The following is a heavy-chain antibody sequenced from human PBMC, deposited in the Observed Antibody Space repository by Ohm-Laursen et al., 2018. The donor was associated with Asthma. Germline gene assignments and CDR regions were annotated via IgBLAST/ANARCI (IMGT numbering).Heavy chain of an antibody. V-gene: IGHV4-59*12. CDR3: ARTYYDFWSGYPKGIDY. D-gene: IGHD3-3*01. Sequence: SETLSLTCTVSGGSISTYYWTWIRQPPGKGLAWIGYIYYTGSAKYNPSLKSRVTMSVDTSKKQFSLKLSSVTAADTAVYYCARTYYDFWSGYPKGIDYWGQGTLVTVSS. J-gene: IGHJ4*02. CDR1: GGSISTYY. CDR2: IYYTGSA.